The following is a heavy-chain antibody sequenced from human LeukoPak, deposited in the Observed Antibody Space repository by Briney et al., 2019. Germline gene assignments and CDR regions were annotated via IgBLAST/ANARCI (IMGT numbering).Heavy chain of an antibody. D-gene: IGHD3-3*01. Sequence: PSETLSLTCTVSRASIRSSYWILIRQSVGKGLEWIGRISTSGRTDYNPSLKSRVAMSVDKSKNQFSLELTSLNARDTAVYHCAREVMYYDFWTWFDPWGQGTLVTVSS. CDR2: ISTSGRT. J-gene: IGHJ5*02. CDR1: RASIRSSY. CDR3: AREVMYYDFWTWFDP. V-gene: IGHV4-4*07.